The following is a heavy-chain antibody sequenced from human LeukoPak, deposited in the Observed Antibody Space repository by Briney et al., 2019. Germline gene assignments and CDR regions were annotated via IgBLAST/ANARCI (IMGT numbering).Heavy chain of an antibody. CDR1: GGSFSGYY. Sequence: SETLSLTCAVYGGSFSGYYWSWIRQPPGKGLEWIGYIYYCGSTNYNPSLKSRVTISVDTSKNQFSLKLSSVTAADTAVYYCAVRRDGYNSPAFDIWGQGTMVTVSS. CDR3: AVRRDGYNSPAFDI. J-gene: IGHJ3*02. CDR2: IYYCGST. D-gene: IGHD5-24*01. V-gene: IGHV4-34*01.